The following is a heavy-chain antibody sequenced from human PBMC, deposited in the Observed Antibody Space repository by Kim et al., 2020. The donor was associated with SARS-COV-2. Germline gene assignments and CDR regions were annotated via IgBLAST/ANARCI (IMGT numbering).Heavy chain of an antibody. J-gene: IGHJ3*02. V-gene: IGHV3-30*18. CDR3: AKDLGLGTQMEGAFDI. Sequence: GGSLRLSCAASGFTFSSYGMHWVRQAPGKGLEWVAVISYDGSNKYYADSVKGRFTISRDNSKNTLYLQMNSLRAEDTAVYYCAKDLGLGTQMEGAFDIWGQGTMVTVSS. D-gene: IGHD3-16*01. CDR1: GFTFSSYG. CDR2: ISYDGSNK.